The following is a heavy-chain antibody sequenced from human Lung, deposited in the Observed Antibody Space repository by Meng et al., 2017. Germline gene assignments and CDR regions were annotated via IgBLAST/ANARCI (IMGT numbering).Heavy chain of an antibody. Sequence: QVQHQQWGAGLLKPSATLSLTCVVSGGSFSDYYWSWIRQPPGKGLEWIGEINHSGSTNYNPSLESRATISVDTSQNNLSLKLSSVTAADSAVYYCARGPTTMAHDFDYWGQGTLVTVSS. J-gene: IGHJ4*02. CDR3: ARGPTTMAHDFDY. D-gene: IGHD4-11*01. CDR2: INHSGST. CDR1: GGSFSDYY. V-gene: IGHV4-34*01.